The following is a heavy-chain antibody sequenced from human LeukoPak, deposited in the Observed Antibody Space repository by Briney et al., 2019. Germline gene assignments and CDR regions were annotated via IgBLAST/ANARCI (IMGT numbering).Heavy chain of an antibody. V-gene: IGHV3-11*04. CDR2: ISRSGITI. D-gene: IGHD3-3*01. CDR3: ARHYDFWSGSSLADAFDI. Sequence: GGSLRLSCAASGFTFSDYYMSWIRQAPGMGLEWISYISRSGITIKYADSVKGRFTISRDNAKNSLYLQMNSLRVEDTAVYYCARHYDFWSGSSLADAFDIWGQGTMVTVSS. CDR1: GFTFSDYY. J-gene: IGHJ3*02.